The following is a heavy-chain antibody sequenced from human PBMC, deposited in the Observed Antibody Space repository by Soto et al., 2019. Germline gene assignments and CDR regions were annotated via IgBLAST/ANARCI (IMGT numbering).Heavy chain of an antibody. V-gene: IGHV1-69*05. J-gene: IGHJ4*02. CDR2: IIPNFGKT. CDR3: ARDLNKPDIVVVPAAHDY. CDR1: GGTFSSYA. D-gene: IGHD2-2*01. Sequence: SVKVSCKASGGTFSSYAISWVRQAPGQGLEWMGGIIPNFGKTNYAQKIQGRVTITTDESTSTAYMELRSLRSDDTAVYYCARDLNKPDIVVVPAAHDYWGQGTLVTVSS.